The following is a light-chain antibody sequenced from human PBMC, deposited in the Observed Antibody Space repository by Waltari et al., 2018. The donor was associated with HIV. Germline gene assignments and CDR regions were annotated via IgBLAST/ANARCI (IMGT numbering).Light chain of an antibody. CDR1: SSDVGGYNY. Sequence: QSALTQPASVSGSPGQSITISCTGTSSDVGGYNYVSWYQRHPGKAPKLIIYDVSNRPSGVSNRFSGSKSSNRASRTISGLQAEDEADYYCSSYTSSSTRVFGGGTTVTVL. J-gene: IGLJ3*02. V-gene: IGLV2-14*03. CDR2: DVS. CDR3: SSYTSSSTRV.